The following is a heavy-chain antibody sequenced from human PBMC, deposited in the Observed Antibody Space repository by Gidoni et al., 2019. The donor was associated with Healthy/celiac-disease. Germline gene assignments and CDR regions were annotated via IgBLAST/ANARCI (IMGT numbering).Heavy chain of an antibody. D-gene: IGHD6-13*01. CDR1: GFTFSSSG. J-gene: IGHJ6*02. CDR2: IWYDGSNK. V-gene: IGHV3-33*01. Sequence: QVQLVESGGGVVQPGRSLRLSWAASGFTFSSSGMHWVSQAPGKGLEWLAVIWYDGSNKYYADSVKGRFTISRDNSKNTLYLQMNSLRAEDTAVYYCARDNVYSSSWYEEWGYYYGMDVWGQGTTVTVSS. CDR3: ARDNVYSSSWYEEWGYYYGMDV.